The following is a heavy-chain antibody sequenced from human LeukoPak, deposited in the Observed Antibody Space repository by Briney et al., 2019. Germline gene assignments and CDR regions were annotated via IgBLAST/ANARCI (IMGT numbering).Heavy chain of an antibody. CDR3: ARGSNALRFGDRYMDV. CDR2: MNPNSGNT. V-gene: IGHV1-8*03. J-gene: IGHJ6*03. D-gene: IGHD3-10*01. CDR1: GYTFTSYD. Sequence: ASVKVSCKASGYTFTSYDINWVRQATGQGLEWMGWMNPNSGNTGYAQKFQGRVTITRNTSISTAYMEPSSLRSEDTAVYYCARGSNALRFGDRYMDVWGKGTTVTVSS.